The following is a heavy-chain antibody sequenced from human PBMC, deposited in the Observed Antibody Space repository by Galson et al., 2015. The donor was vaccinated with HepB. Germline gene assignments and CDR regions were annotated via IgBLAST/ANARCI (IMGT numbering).Heavy chain of an antibody. V-gene: IGHV6-1*01. Sequence: CAISGDSVSRNSAAWNWIRQSPSRGLEWLGRAYYRSKWYNDYAVSVKSRITISPEASKNQFSLKLSSVTAADTAVYYCAAFIKDTWGQGTLVTVSS. CDR2: AYYRSKWYN. CDR3: AAFIKDT. J-gene: IGHJ4*02. CDR1: GDSVSRNSAA. D-gene: IGHD5-18*01.